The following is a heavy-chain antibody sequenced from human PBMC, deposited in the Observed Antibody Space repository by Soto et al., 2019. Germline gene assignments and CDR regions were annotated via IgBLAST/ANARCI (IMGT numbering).Heavy chain of an antibody. D-gene: IGHD3-16*01. CDR1: GFTFSNYG. J-gene: IGHJ6*02. CDR3: AKVLEGSVRGNAMAV. Sequence: QVQLVESGGGVVQPGRSLRLSCAASGFTFSNYGMHWVRQAPGKGLEWVALISYDGSNKYYADSVKGRFTISRDNSKNTLPLQMNSLRAEDTAVYYCAKVLEGSVRGNAMAVWGQGTTVTVSS. V-gene: IGHV3-30*18. CDR2: ISYDGSNK.